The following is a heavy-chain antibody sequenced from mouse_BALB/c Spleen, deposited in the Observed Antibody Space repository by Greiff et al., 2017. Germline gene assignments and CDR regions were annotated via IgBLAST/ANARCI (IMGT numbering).Heavy chain of an antibody. CDR1: GYTFTSYW. V-gene: IGHV1S16*01. Sequence: QVQLQQSGAELVRPGASVKLSCKASGYTFTSYWMHWVKLRPGQGFEWIGEINPSNGGTNYNEKFKRKATLTVDKSSSTANMQLSSLKSEDSAVYSCTYITTATWAMDYWGQGTSVTVSS. CDR3: TYITTATWAMDY. J-gene: IGHJ4*01. CDR2: INPSNGGT. D-gene: IGHD1-2*01.